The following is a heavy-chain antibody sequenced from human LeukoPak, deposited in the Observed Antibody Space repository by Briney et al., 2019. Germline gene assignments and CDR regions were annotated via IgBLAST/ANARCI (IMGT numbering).Heavy chain of an antibody. J-gene: IGHJ3*02. Sequence: SKTLSLTCTVSGGSISSSRYYWGWIRQPPGRGLEWIGSIYYSGNTYYNPSLKSRVTISVDTSKNQFSLKLSSVTAADTAVYYCAREGYYDTSASGAFDIWGQGTMVTVSS. CDR2: IYYSGNT. D-gene: IGHD3-22*01. V-gene: IGHV4-39*07. CDR1: GGSISSSRYY. CDR3: AREGYYDTSASGAFDI.